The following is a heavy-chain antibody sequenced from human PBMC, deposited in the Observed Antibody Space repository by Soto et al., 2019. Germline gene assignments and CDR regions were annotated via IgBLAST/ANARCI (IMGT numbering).Heavy chain of an antibody. D-gene: IGHD4-17*01. Sequence: QVQLQESGPGLVKPSETLSLTCTVSGGSIRIYYWNWIRQPPGKGLEWIGYIYYSGSTNYNPSLTSRVTISLDASKNHFSLKLHSVTAADTAVYDCARADYGVTPDYWGQGTLVTVSS. CDR1: GGSIRIYY. V-gene: IGHV4-59*01. CDR2: IYYSGST. CDR3: ARADYGVTPDY. J-gene: IGHJ4*02.